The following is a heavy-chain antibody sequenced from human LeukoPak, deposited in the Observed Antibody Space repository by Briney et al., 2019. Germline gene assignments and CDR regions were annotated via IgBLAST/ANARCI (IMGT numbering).Heavy chain of an antibody. CDR3: AKATGYLL. V-gene: IGHV3-23*01. CDR2: ISNSDDST. Sequence: GGSLRLSCAASGFPFSSYAMSWVRQAPGKGLEWVSTISNSDDSTYYADSVKGRFAISRDNSENTLFLRMNSLRAEDTAVYYCAKATGYLLWGQGTLVIVSS. J-gene: IGHJ4*02. D-gene: IGHD1-14*01. CDR1: GFPFSSYA.